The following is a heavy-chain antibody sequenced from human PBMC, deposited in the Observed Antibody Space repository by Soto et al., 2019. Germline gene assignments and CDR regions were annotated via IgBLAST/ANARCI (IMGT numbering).Heavy chain of an antibody. CDR2: INPNSGNT. Sequence: QVQLVQSGAEVKKPGASVKVSCKDSGYTFTSYDINWVRQATGQGLEWMGWINPNSGNTGYAQKFQGRVTITRNTSLSTAYMELSSLRSEDTAVYYCAITHLRFGEHHYWGQGTLVTVSS. CDR3: AITHLRFGEHHY. CDR1: GYTFTSYD. D-gene: IGHD3-10*01. V-gene: IGHV1-8*01. J-gene: IGHJ4*02.